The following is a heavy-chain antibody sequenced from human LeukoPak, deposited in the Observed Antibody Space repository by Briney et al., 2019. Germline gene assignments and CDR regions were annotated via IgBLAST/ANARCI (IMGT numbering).Heavy chain of an antibody. Sequence: RESLKISCKWSGYSLTSYWISWVRQMPGKGLEWIGRIYPSDSYTSYSPSFQGHLTLPADKSISTAYVQWSSLKAWDTAMYYCTRHEPIAAALLDYWAKETLVTVSS. D-gene: IGHD6-13*01. CDR1: GYSLTSYW. CDR3: TRHEPIAAALLDY. V-gene: IGHV5-10-1*01. CDR2: IYPSDSYT. J-gene: IGHJ4*02.